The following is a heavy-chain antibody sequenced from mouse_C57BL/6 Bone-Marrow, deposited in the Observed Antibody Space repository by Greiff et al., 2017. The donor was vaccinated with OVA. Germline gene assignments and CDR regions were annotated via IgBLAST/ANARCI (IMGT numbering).Heavy chain of an antibody. V-gene: IGHV5-12*01. D-gene: IGHD2-4*01. CDR1: GFTFSDYY. CDR2: ISNGGGST. CDR3: ARQGLRWYFDV. J-gene: IGHJ1*03. Sequence: EVQLVESGGGLVQPGGSLKLSCAASGFTFSDYYMYWVRQTPEKRLEWVAYISNGGGSTYYPDTVKGRFTISRDNAKNTLYLQMSRLKSEDTAMYYCARQGLRWYFDVWGTGTTVTVSS.